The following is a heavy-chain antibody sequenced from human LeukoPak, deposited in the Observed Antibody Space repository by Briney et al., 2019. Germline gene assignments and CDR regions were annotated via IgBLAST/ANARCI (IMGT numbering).Heavy chain of an antibody. CDR1: GFTFSSYS. J-gene: IGHJ3*02. CDR2: ISSSSSYI. CDR3: ARAPEFYCSSTSCSGAIYAFDI. V-gene: IGHV3-21*01. Sequence: GGSLRLSCAASGFTFSSYSMNWVRQAPGKGLEWVSSISSSSSYIYYADSVKGRFTISRDNAKNSLYLQMNSLRAEDTAVYYCARAPEFYCSSTSCSGAIYAFDIWGQGTMVTVSS. D-gene: IGHD2-2*01.